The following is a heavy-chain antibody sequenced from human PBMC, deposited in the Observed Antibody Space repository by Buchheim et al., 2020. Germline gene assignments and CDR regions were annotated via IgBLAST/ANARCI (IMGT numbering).Heavy chain of an antibody. CDR2: IGDSVTTA. J-gene: IGHJ4*02. CDR3: VKEGLRLGALSFWLGSPFQT. D-gene: IGHD3-16*02. CDR1: GFMLSDYA. Sequence: EVQLVESGGGLVQPGGSLRLSCTASGFMLSDYAMNWVRQAPGQGLEWISGIGDSVTTADYAASVRGRFSIVRDNSRNTVFLQMDNLRVEDTAKYYCVKEGLRLGALSFWLGSPFQTWGQGT. V-gene: IGHV3-23*04.